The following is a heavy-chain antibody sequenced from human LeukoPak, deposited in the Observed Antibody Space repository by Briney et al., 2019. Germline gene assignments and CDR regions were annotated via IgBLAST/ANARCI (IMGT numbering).Heavy chain of an antibody. J-gene: IGHJ4*02. Sequence: SETLSLTCTVSGGSVSSGNYYWSWIRQPPGTGLDWIGYIYYSGGTNYNPSLKSRVTISVDTSKNQFSLRLSSVTAADTAVYYCARDPSGYFNYWGQGTLATVSS. V-gene: IGHV4-61*01. CDR3: ARDPSGYFNY. CDR2: IYYSGGT. CDR1: GGSVSSGNYY. D-gene: IGHD3-22*01.